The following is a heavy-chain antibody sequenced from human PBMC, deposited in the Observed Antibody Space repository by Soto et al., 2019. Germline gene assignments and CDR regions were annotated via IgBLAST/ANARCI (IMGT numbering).Heavy chain of an antibody. Sequence: GESLRLSCAASGFTFGNYAMHWVRQAPGKGLEWVAVISYDGRNKDYADSVKGRFTISRDNSKNTLYLQMNSPRAEDMSVYSCACADSGSFDFWGQGTMVTVSS. J-gene: IGHJ3*01. CDR1: GFTFGNYA. CDR3: ACADSGSFDF. D-gene: IGHD1-26*01. CDR2: ISYDGRNK. V-gene: IGHV3-30*04.